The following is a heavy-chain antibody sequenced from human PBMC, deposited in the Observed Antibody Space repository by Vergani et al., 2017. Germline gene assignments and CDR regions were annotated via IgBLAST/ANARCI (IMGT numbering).Heavy chain of an antibody. V-gene: IGHV3-30*02. J-gene: IGHJ6*02. Sequence: QEQLLQSGGGVVQPGGSLRLSCIGSGYTFGHFDMHWVRQAPGKGLAWVAFIRDDGSNPQYIDYVKGRFTISRDNSKDTLFLQINGLRPEDTGTYFCAKKGGSLYYYGVDVWGQGTTITVSS. CDR1: GYTFGHFD. CDR3: AKKGGSLYYYGVDV. D-gene: IGHD1-26*01. CDR2: IRDDGSNP.